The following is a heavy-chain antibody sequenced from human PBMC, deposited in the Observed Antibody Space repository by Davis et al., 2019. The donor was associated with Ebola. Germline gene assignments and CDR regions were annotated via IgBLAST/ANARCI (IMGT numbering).Heavy chain of an antibody. CDR2: MNPNSGNT. J-gene: IGHJ4*02. Sequence: ASVKVSCKASGYTFTGYDINWVRQATEQGLEWMGWMNPNSGNTGYAQKFQGRVTMTRENSMSTAYMELRSLRSEDTAVYFCARGGVAYSDLDYWGQGTLVAVSS. V-gene: IGHV1-8*01. D-gene: IGHD2-21*01. CDR1: GYTFTGYD. CDR3: ARGGVAYSDLDY.